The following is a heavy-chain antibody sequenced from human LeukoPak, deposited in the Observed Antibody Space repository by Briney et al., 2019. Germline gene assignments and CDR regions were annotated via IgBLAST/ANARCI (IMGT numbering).Heavy chain of an antibody. J-gene: IGHJ4*02. CDR1: GYTLTELS. CDR3: ATGKTDIVVVVAAFYFDY. D-gene: IGHD2-15*01. Sequence: GASVKGSCKVSGYTLTELSMHWVRQAPGKGLEWMGGFDPEDGETIYAQKCQCRAPMPEDTSTDPAYMELSSLRSEDTAVYSCATGKTDIVVVVAAFYFDYWGQGTLVTVSS. V-gene: IGHV1-24*01. CDR2: FDPEDGET.